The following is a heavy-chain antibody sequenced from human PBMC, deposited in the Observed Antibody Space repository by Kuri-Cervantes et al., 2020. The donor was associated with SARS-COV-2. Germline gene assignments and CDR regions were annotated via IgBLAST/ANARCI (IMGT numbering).Heavy chain of an antibody. D-gene: IGHD3-16*01. CDR2: ISSSSSYI. V-gene: IGHV3-21*01. Sequence: GESLKISCAASGFTFSSYSMNWVRQAPGKGLEWVSSISSSSSYISYADSMKGRFTISRDNAKNSLYLQMNCLRAEDTAVYYCARGNYVMYSRWPTAPSDYWGQGTLVTVSS. J-gene: IGHJ4*02. CDR3: ARGNYVMYSRWPTAPSDY. CDR1: GFTFSSYS.